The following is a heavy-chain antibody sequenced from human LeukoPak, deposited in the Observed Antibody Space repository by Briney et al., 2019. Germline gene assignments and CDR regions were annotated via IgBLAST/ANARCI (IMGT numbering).Heavy chain of an antibody. CDR3: ARVVGSGWYSRYYYYGMDV. J-gene: IGHJ6*02. CDR1: GYTFTSYY. Sequence: ASVKVSCKASGYTFTSYYMHWVRQAPGQGLKWMGIINPSGGSTSYAQKFQGRVTMTRDTSTSTVYMELSSLRSEDTAVYYCARVVGSGWYSRYYYYGMDVWGQGTTVTVSS. CDR2: INPSGGST. D-gene: IGHD6-19*01. V-gene: IGHV1-46*01.